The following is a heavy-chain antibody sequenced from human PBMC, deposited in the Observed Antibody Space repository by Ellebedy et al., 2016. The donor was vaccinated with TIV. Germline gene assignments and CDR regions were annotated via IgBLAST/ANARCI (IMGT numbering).Heavy chain of an antibody. D-gene: IGHD3-10*01. V-gene: IGHV3-13*01. Sequence: GESLKISCAASGFTFRTYDMHWVRQATGRGLEWVSSIGSAGDTYYPDSLKGRFTISREDAKNSSYLQMNSLTAGDTAVYYCVRGRDMVRGVLHWYFDLWGRGTLVTVSS. CDR3: VRGRDMVRGVLHWYFDL. J-gene: IGHJ2*01. CDR1: GFTFRTYD. CDR2: IGSAGDT.